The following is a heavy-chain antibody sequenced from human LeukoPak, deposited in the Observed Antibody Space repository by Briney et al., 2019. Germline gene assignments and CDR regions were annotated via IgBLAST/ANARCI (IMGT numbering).Heavy chain of an antibody. CDR1: GGSISSGSHY. CDR3: AREGLNMVRGVIPKEAWGWFDP. J-gene: IGHJ5*02. V-gene: IGHV4-61*02. CDR2: IYTSGSI. Sequence: PSQTLSLTCTVSGGSISSGSHYWNWIRQPAGKGLEWIGRIYTSGSINYNPSLKSRVTISVDTSKNQFSLKLSSVTAADTAVYYCAREGLNMVRGVIPKEAWGWFDPWGQGTLVTVSS. D-gene: IGHD3-10*01.